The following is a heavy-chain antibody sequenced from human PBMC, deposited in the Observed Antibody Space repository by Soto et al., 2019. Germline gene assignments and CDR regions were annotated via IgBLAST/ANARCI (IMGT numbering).Heavy chain of an antibody. CDR2: IITILGIA. J-gene: IGHJ5*02. Sequence: QVQLVQSGAEVKKPGSSVKVSCKASGGTFSSYTISWVRQAPGQGLEWMGRIITILGIANYAQKFQGRVKITADKSTSTAYMELSSLRSEDTAVYYCASTTYYYGSGSLGWFDPWGQGTLVTVSS. CDR3: ASTTYYYGSGSLGWFDP. V-gene: IGHV1-69*02. CDR1: GGTFSSYT. D-gene: IGHD3-10*01.